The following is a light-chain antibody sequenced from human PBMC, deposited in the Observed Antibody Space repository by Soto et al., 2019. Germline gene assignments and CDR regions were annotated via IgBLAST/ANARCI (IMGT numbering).Light chain of an antibody. V-gene: IGLV2-8*01. CDR2: EVS. Sequence: QSALTQPPSASGSPGQSVTISCTGTSSDVGGYNYVSWYQQYPGKAPKLMIYEVSRRTSGVPDRFSGSKSGNTASLTVSGLQAADEANYYCSSYVGSSNVLFGGGTQLTVL. CDR3: SSYVGSSNVL. J-gene: IGLJ2*01. CDR1: SSDVGGYNY.